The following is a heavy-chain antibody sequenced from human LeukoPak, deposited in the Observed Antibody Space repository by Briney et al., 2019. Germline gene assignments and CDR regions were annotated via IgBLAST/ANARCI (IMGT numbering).Heavy chain of an antibody. J-gene: IGHJ3*02. D-gene: IGHD2-15*01. CDR3: LRYCSGGSCPNDAFDI. V-gene: IGHV3-53*01. Sequence: PGGSLRLSCAASGFTVSSNYMSWVRQAPGKGLEWVSVIYSGGSTYYADSVKGRFTISRDNSKNTLYLQMNSLRAEDTAVYYCLRYCSGGSCPNDAFDIWGQGTMVTVSS. CDR1: GFTVSSNY. CDR2: IYSGGST.